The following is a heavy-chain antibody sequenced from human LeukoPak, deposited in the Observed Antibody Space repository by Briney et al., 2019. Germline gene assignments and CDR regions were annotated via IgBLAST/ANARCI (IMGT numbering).Heavy chain of an antibody. CDR2: ISSSGTNI. V-gene: IGHV3-48*01. CDR3: AREEVRGYLDY. D-gene: IGHD3-10*01. CDR1: GFTFSSYV. Sequence: GGSLRLSCAASGFTFSSYVMSWVRQAPGKGLEWVSYISSSGTNIHYADSVKGRFTFSRDNAKNSLYLQMSSLRVEDTAVYFCAREEVRGYLDYWGQGILVTVSS. J-gene: IGHJ4*02.